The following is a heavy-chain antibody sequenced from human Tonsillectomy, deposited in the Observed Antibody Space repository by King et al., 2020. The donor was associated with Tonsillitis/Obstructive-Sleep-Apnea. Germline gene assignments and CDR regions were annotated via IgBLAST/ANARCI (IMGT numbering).Heavy chain of an antibody. CDR3: ARPGIAVTGTWAFDI. J-gene: IGHJ3*02. Sequence: LQLQESGPGLVKPSETLSLTCTVSGGSISSSRYYWGWIRQPPGKGLEWIGSIYYSGSTYYNPSLKSRVTMSVDTSKDQFSLKLNSVTAADTAVYYCARPGIAVTGTWAFDIWGQGTMVTVSS. CDR1: GGSISSSRYY. V-gene: IGHV4-39*01. CDR2: IYYSGST. D-gene: IGHD6-19*01.